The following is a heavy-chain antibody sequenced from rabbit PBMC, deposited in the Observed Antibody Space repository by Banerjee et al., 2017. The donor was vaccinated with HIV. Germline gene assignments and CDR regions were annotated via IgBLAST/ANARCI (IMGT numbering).Heavy chain of an antibody. Sequence: QEQLEESGGDLVKPEGSLTLTCTASGFTFSSGYWICWVRQAPGKGLEWIACIYGDDGSTVHANWAKGRFTISKTSPTTVTLQMTSLTGADTATYFCARGAGYPGVGPYYFNLWGPGTLVTVS. J-gene: IGHJ4*01. CDR1: GFTFSSGYW. D-gene: IGHD7-1*01. V-gene: IGHV1S45*01. CDR3: ARGAGYPGVGPYYFNL. CDR2: IYGDDGST.